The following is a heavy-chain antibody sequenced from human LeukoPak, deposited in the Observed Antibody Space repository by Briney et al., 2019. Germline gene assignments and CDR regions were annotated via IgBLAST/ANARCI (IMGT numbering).Heavy chain of an antibody. Sequence: GASVKVSCKASGYTFTGYYMHWGRQAPEQGLEWLGRINPNSGGTNYAQKFQSRVTMTRDTSISTAYMELSRLRSDDTAVYYCASTCTGPYYYCYMDVWGKGTTVTVSS. J-gene: IGHJ6*03. CDR1: GYTFTGYY. CDR3: ASTCTGPYYYCYMDV. V-gene: IGHV1-2*06. D-gene: IGHD3-10*01. CDR2: INPNSGGT.